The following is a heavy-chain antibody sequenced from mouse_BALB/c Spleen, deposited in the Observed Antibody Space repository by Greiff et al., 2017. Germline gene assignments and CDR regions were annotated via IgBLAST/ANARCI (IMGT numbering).Heavy chain of an antibody. CDR3: TRDRGEYGNYNYAMDY. CDR1: GFTFSSYT. CDR2: ISSGGSYT. D-gene: IGHD2-10*02. V-gene: IGHV5-6-4*01. Sequence: EVMLVESGGGLVKPGGSLKLSCAASGFTFSSYTMSWVRQTPEKRLEWVATISSGGSYTYYPDSVKGRFTISRDNAKNTLYLQMSSLKSEDTAMYYCTRDRGEYGNYNYAMDYWGQGTSVTVSS. J-gene: IGHJ4*01.